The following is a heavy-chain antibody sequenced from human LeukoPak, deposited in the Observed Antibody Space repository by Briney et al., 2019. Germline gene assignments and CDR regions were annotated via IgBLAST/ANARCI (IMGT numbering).Heavy chain of an antibody. CDR3: AKDLGLSVGTTPFDF. V-gene: IGHV3-23*01. CDR2: IKGSDGST. J-gene: IGHJ4*02. D-gene: IGHD1-26*01. Sequence: GGSLRLSCAASGFTFSSYAMSWVRQAPGKGPEWISTIKGSDGSTYFADSVKGRCTISRDNSKNTLYLQMDSLRAEDTAIYYCAKDLGLSVGTTPFDFWGQGTLVTVSS. CDR1: GFTFSSYA.